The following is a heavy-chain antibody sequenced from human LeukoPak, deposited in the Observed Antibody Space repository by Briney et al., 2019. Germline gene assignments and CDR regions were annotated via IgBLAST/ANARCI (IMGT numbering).Heavy chain of an antibody. CDR1: GYTFTSHD. Sequence: ASVKVSCKASGYTFTSHDINWVRQATGQGLEWLGFMNPNSGNTGYAQKFQGRVIMTSDTPITTAYMELSSLTSEDTAVYYCTRVPRESYAHWGQGTLVTVSS. V-gene: IGHV1-8*01. J-gene: IGHJ4*02. D-gene: IGHD3-16*01. CDR3: TRVPRESYAH. CDR2: MNPNSGNT.